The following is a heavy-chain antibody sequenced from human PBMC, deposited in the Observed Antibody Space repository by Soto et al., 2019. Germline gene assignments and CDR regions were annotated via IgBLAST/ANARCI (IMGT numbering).Heavy chain of an antibody. CDR1: GYTFTSLG. J-gene: IGHJ1*01. CDR3: ARAATTLTATRYFLH. V-gene: IGHV1-18*01. CDR2: ISPYNGNT. Sequence: GASVKVSCKASGYTFTSLGVSWVRQAPGQGLECLGWISPYNGNTNYAQGLQGRVTRTSDTSTSTAYMELRNLTSDDTAVYYCARAATTLTATRYFLHWGQGTLVTVSS. D-gene: IGHD1-26*01.